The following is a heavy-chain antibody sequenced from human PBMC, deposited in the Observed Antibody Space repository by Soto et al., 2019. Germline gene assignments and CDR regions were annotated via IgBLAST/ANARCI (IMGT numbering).Heavy chain of an antibody. J-gene: IGHJ4*02. CDR3: ARSGVSAPRDY. CDR1: GYTFTSYG. D-gene: IGHD3-10*01. Sequence: QVQLVQSGAEVKKPGASVKVSCKASGYTFTSYGISWVSQAPGPGLEWLGGISAYNGNTNYAQKLQGRGTMTTDTSTSMAYRVLRSLRSDDTAVCFCARSGVSAPRDYWGQVTLVTVSS. CDR2: ISAYNGNT. V-gene: IGHV1-18*01.